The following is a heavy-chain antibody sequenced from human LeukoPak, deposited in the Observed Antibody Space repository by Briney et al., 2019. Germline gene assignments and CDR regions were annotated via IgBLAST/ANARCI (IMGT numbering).Heavy chain of an antibody. J-gene: IGHJ4*02. CDR3: ASDSFYDPGGYFYY. V-gene: IGHV4-4*07. CDR1: GGSISSFY. D-gene: IGHD3-22*01. Sequence: PSETLSLTCSVSGGSISSFYWSWIRRPAGKGLEWIGRMSTSGNTDYNPSLKSRVNMSIDTSKNQFSLKLSSVTAADTAVYYCASDSFYDPGGYFYYWGQGILVTVSS. CDR2: MSTSGNT.